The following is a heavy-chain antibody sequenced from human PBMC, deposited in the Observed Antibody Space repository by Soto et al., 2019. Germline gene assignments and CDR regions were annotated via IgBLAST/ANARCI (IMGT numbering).Heavy chain of an antibody. V-gene: IGHV4-59*01. CDR2: IYYRGSN. J-gene: IGHJ4*01. D-gene: IGHD2-2*02. CDR3: ARTTYTTSNYFDY. Sequence: SETLSLTCTVSGGSITSYYWSWIRQPPGKGLEWIAYIYYRGSNTYNPSLESRVTMSVDTSKNQFSLNRSSVTAADTAVYYCARTTYTTSNYFDYWGHGTLVTVSS. CDR1: GGSITSYY.